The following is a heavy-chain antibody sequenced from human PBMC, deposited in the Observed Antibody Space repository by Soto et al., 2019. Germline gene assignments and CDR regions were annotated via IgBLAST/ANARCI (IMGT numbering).Heavy chain of an antibody. J-gene: IGHJ4*02. CDR3: AAGGGLPRYY. CDR2: IYHSGST. CDR1: GGSIRSGGYS. V-gene: IGHV4-30-2*01. Sequence: LQLQESGSGLVKPSQHLSLTCPVSGGSIRSGGYSWSWIGQPPGKGLAWIGYIYHSGSTYYNPSLKSRVTISVDRSKNQFSLKLSSVTAADTAVCYCAAGGGLPRYYWGQGTLVTVSS. D-gene: IGHD5-12*01.